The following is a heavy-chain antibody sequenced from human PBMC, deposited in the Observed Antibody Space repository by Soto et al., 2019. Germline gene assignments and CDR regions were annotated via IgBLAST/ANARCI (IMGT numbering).Heavy chain of an antibody. V-gene: IGHV1-8*01. Sequence: TFTNYDIRWVRQATGQGLEWMGWINPFNGNRGYAQKFQGRVTMTSDTSISTAYMELSSLRSDDTAVYYCARERVDGGGSYYNFDSRGRGTLVTVSS. CDR1: TFTNYD. CDR2: INPFNGNR. D-gene: IGHD3-22*01. J-gene: IGHJ4*02. CDR3: ARERVDGGGSYYNFDS.